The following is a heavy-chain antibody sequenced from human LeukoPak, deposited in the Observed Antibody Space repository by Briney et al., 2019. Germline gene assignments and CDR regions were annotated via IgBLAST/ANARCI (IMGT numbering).Heavy chain of an antibody. CDR2: IFYPGSY. D-gene: IGHD4-11*01. CDR3: ARDRRESSKPNDAFDI. J-gene: IGHJ3*02. CDR1: GDYISSYC. V-gene: IGHV4-59*01. Sequence: SETLSLTCSVSGDYISSYCWWCMLRPPRQKGLWMVYIFYPGSYNYNPSLESRVTISLDTSKKQLSLKLSSVTAADTAVYYCARDRRESSKPNDAFDIWGQGTMVTVSS.